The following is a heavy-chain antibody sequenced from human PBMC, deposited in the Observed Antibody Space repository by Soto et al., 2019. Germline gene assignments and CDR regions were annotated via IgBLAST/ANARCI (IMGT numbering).Heavy chain of an antibody. J-gene: IGHJ2*01. CDR1: GGSISSYY. V-gene: IGHV4-59*01. D-gene: IGHD2-15*01. Sequence: QVQLQESGPGLVKPSETLSLTCTVSGGSISSYYWSWIRQPPGKGLEWIGYIYYSGSTNYNPAPKSRVTTAVYTSKSQFALKLSSVTAADTAVYYCAREGSGANYGYFDLWGRDTLVTVSS. CDR3: AREGSGANYGYFDL. CDR2: IYYSGST.